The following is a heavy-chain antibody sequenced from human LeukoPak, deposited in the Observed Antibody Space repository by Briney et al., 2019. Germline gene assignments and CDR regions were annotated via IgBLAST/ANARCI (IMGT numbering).Heavy chain of an antibody. Sequence: PGRSLRLSCAASGFTFSSYGMHWVRQAPGKGLEWVAIIWYDGSNKYYADSVKGRSTISRDNSKNTLYLQMNSLRAKDTAVYYCAKDFSYYDSSGSGPDYWGQGTPVTVSS. V-gene: IGHV3-33*06. J-gene: IGHJ4*02. CDR1: GFTFSSYG. CDR2: IWYDGSNK. CDR3: AKDFSYYDSSGSGPDY. D-gene: IGHD3-22*01.